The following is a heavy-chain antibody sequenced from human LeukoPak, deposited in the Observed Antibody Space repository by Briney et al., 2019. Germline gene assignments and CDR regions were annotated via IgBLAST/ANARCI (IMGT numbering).Heavy chain of an antibody. CDR3: ARVEGYSSGPRFDY. J-gene: IGHJ4*02. V-gene: IGHV4-4*02. CDR2: IYHSGST. Sequence: SGTLSLTCAVSGGSISSSNWWSWVRQPPGKGLEWIGEIYHSGSTNYNPSLKSRVTISVDKSKNQFSLKLSSVTAADTAAYYCARVEGYSSGPRFDYWGQGTLVTVSS. CDR1: GGSISSSNW. D-gene: IGHD6-19*01.